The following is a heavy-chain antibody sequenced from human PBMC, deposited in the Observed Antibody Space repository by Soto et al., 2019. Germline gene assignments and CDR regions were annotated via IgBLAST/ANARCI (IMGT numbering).Heavy chain of an antibody. J-gene: IGHJ4*02. D-gene: IGHD3-3*02. CDR1: GGSIRDYY. Sequence: PSETLSLTCTVSGGSIRDYYWGWIRQSPGKGLDWIGYIYYTGTTKYNPSLKSRVTISVDSSKNQFSLKLDSVTAADTAVFYCARVRTSISRPVDYWGQGTLVTV. V-gene: IGHV4-59*08. CDR2: IYYTGTT. CDR3: ARVRTSISRPVDY.